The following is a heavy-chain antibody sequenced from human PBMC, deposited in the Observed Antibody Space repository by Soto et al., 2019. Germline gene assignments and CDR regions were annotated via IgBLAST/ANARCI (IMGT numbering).Heavy chain of an antibody. D-gene: IGHD3-10*01. J-gene: IGHJ4*01. CDR1: GFTFDIYW. CDR2: IKFDAREK. Sequence: EVQLVESGGGLVQPGGSLRLSCAASGFTFDIYWMSWVRQAPGKGLEWVATIKFDAREKKYGDSVKGRFTMSRDNAKNSLYLQMDSLGFDEAAVYHWPRDSGYGWGSPVNPSLDCRANGVQVTVSS. CDR3: PRDSGYGWGSPVNPSLDC. V-gene: IGHV3-7*01.